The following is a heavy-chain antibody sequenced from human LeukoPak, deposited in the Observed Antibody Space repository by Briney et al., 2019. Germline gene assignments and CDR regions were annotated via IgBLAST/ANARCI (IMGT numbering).Heavy chain of an antibody. CDR3: AVHYGKDAFDI. J-gene: IGHJ3*02. CDR2: ISSSSSYI. V-gene: IGHV3-21*01. CDR1: GFTFSSYS. D-gene: IGHD4-17*01. Sequence: GGSLRLSCAASGFTFSSYSMNWVRQAPGKGLEWVSSISSSSSYIYYADSVKGRFTISRDNAKNSLYLQMNSLRAEDTAVYYCAVHYGKDAFDIWGQGTMVTVSS.